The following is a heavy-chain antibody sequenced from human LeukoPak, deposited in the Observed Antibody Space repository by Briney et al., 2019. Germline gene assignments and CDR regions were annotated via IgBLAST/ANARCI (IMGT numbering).Heavy chain of an antibody. D-gene: IGHD6-13*01. CDR1: GGSISSSSYY. J-gene: IGHJ4*02. CDR3: ARHYSSSWYGVYFEY. V-gene: IGHV4-39*01. CDR2: IYYSGST. Sequence: SETLSLTCTVSGGSISSSSYYWGWIRQPPGKGLEWIGTIYYSGSTSYNPSLESRVTISEDTSKNQFSLKLSSVTAADTAVYYCARHYSSSWYGVYFEYWGQGTLVTVSS.